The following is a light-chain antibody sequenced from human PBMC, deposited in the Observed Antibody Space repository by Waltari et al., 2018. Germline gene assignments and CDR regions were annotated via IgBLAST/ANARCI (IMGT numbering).Light chain of an antibody. V-gene: IGLV4-69*01. Sequence: QLVLTQSPSASASLGASVKLTCTLDSGHTYYAIARHQQQPEKGPRHLMKVNSDGSHSKGAGIPDRFSGSSSGAERYLTISSLQSEDEADYYCQTWGAGIRVFGGGTKLTVL. J-gene: IGLJ3*02. CDR1: SGHTYYA. CDR3: QTWGAGIRV. CDR2: VNSDGSH.